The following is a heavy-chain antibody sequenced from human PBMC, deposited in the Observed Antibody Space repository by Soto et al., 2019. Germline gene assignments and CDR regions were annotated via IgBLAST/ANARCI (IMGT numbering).Heavy chain of an antibody. D-gene: IGHD3-10*01. CDR1: GFTFSSYA. CDR2: VTGGGHTT. Sequence: PGGALRLSCASSGFTFSSYAMSWVRQAPGKGLEWVSTVTGGGHTTYNADSVNGRFTISRDNSKNTLYLQMNNLRPEDTAIYYCASSSGDLDVYGMDIWG. J-gene: IGHJ6*02. CDR3: ASSSGDLDVYGMDI. V-gene: IGHV3-23*01.